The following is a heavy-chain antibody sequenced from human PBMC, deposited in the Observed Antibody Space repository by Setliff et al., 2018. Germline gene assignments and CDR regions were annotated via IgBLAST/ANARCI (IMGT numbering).Heavy chain of an antibody. CDR1: GYSFTSYG. V-gene: IGHV1-18*04. CDR3: ARDSPEMVAPPATHCFDP. J-gene: IGHJ5*02. D-gene: IGHD2-2*01. Sequence: GASVKVSCKASGYSFTSYGITWVRQAPGQGLEWMGGIIPFFGTVDYTQNLQGRVTMTTDTSTNTAYMELRSLRSDDTAVYYCARDSPEMVAPPATHCFDPWGQGTLVTVSS. CDR2: IIPFFGTV.